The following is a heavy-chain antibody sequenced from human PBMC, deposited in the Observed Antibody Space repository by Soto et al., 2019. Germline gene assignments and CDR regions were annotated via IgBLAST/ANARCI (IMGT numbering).Heavy chain of an antibody. CDR2: IYPGDSDT. D-gene: IGHD2-21*02. CDR3: VRGRQYCGGDCYSGAFDI. CDR1: GYSFTSYW. V-gene: IGHV5-51*01. Sequence: GESLKISCKGSGYSFTSYWIGWVRQMPGKGLEWMGIIYPGDSDTRYSPSFQGQVTISADKSISTAYLQWSSLKASDTAMYYCVRGRQYCGGDCYSGAFDIWGQGTVVTVSS. J-gene: IGHJ3*02.